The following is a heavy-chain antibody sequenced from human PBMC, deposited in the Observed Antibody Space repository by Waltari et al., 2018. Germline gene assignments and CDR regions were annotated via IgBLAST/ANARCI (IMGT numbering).Heavy chain of an antibody. D-gene: IGHD5-12*01. J-gene: IGHJ6*03. CDR2: IFGSGAT. CDR3: ARDVGYSEFLYYMDV. V-gene: IGHV4-30-4*08. CDR1: SGIFMSGDFH. Sequence: QVHLQESGPGLVEPSQTLSLTCNVSSGIFMSGDFHWTWIRQPPGRGLEWLGYIFGSGATYINPSLESRATISLGRSVKSFSLRLRSVTAADTAIYYCARDVGYSEFLYYMDVWGEGTMVTVSS.